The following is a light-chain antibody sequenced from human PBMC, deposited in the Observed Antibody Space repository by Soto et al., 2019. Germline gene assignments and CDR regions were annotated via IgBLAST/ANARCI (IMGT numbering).Light chain of an antibody. CDR2: GAS. CDR3: QQRGSWRT. J-gene: IGKJ2*01. CDR1: QSVSSY. Sequence: EIVLTQSPATLSLSPGERATLSCRASQSVSSYLAWYQHKPGQPPRLLISGASNRATGIPARFSGSRSGTDFKITISSLEPEHFAGYYCQQRGSWRTFGHGSKLEIK. V-gene: IGKV3-11*01.